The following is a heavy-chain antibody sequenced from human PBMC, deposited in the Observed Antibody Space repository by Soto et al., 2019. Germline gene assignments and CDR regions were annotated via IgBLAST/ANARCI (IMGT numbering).Heavy chain of an antibody. Sequence: ASVKVSCKASGGTFSSYTISWVRQAPGQGLEWMGRIIPILGIANYAQKFQGRVTITADKSTSTAYMELSSLRSEDTAVYYCARDPGGGGYVPYWGQGTLVTVSS. V-gene: IGHV1-69*04. D-gene: IGHD5-12*01. CDR2: IIPILGIA. J-gene: IGHJ4*02. CDR1: GGTFSSYT. CDR3: ARDPGGGGYVPY.